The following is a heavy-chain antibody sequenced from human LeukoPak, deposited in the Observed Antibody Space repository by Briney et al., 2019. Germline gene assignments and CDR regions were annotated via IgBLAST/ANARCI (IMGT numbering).Heavy chain of an antibody. CDR1: GFTFSDYY. CDR3: ASGDYYDSSGYYYLNGADY. J-gene: IGHJ4*02. CDR2: ISSSGSTI. D-gene: IGHD3-22*01. V-gene: IGHV3-11*04. Sequence: GGSLRLSCAASGFTFSDYYMSWIRQAPGKGLEWVSYISSSGSTIYYADSVKGRFTISRDNAKNSLYLQMNSLRAEDTAVYYCASGDYYDSSGYYYLNGADYWGQGTLVTVSS.